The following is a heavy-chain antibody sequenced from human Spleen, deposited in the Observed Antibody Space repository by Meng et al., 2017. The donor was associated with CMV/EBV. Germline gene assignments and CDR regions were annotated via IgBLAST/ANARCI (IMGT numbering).Heavy chain of an antibody. V-gene: IGHV3-53*01. CDR1: GCAVSGNH. CDR3: AKDNYYDSSGYLDY. J-gene: IGHJ4*02. Sequence: LMWSGGGVIQTGVSLTLSCAAAGCAVSGNHMGWVRQAPGKGLEWVSDINSDGYTSYIDSVKGRFTISRDNSRNTVYLQMNSLRVEDTAVYYCAKDNYYDSSGYLDYWGQGTLVTVSS. CDR2: INSDGYT. D-gene: IGHD3-22*01.